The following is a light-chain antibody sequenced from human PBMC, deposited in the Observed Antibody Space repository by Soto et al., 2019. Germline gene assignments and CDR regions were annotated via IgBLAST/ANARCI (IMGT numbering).Light chain of an antibody. J-gene: IGLJ1*01. CDR3: CSYAGSYTYV. CDR2: DVT. Sequence: QSVLAQPRSVSGSPGLSVTISCTGTSSDVNGYTYVSWYQQHPGKAPKLIIYDVTERPSGVPARFSGSKSGNTASLTISGLQAEDEADYYCCSYAGSYTYVFGNGTKVTVL. CDR1: SSDVNGYTY. V-gene: IGLV2-11*01.